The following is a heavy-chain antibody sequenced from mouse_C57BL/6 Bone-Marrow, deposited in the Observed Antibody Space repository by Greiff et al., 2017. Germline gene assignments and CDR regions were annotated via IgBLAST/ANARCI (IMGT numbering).Heavy chain of an antibody. V-gene: IGHV10-3*01. CDR1: GFTFNTYA. CDR2: IRSKSSNYAT. D-gene: IGHD2-3*01. CDR3: VRDLYDGYPAWFAY. J-gene: IGHJ3*01. Sequence: EVQVVESGGGLVQPKGSLKLSCAASGFTFNTYAMHWVRQAPGKGLEWVARIRSKSSNYATYYADSVKDRFTISRDDSQSMLYLQMNNLKTEDTAMYDWVRDLYDGYPAWFAYWGQGTLVTGSA.